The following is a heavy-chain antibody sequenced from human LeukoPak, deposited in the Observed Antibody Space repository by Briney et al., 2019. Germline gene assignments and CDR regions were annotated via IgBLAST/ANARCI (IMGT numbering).Heavy chain of an antibody. CDR1: GFTFSSYA. D-gene: IGHD3-22*01. CDR2: ISYDGSNK. J-gene: IGHJ4*02. V-gene: IGHV3-30*01. CDR3: ARDGVVYYESSGPLGGYFDY. Sequence: GGSLRLSCAASGFTFSSYAMHWVRQAPGKGLEWVAVISYDGSNKCYADSVKGRFTISRDNSKNTLYLQMNSLRAEDTAVYYCARDGVVYYESSGPLGGYFDYWGQGTLVTVSS.